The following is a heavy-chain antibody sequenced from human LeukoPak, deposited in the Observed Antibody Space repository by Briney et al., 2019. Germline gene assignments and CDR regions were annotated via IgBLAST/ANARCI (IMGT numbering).Heavy chain of an antibody. V-gene: IGHV3-49*04. CDR2: IRSKAYGGTT. J-gene: IGHJ4*02. CDR1: GFTFGDYA. CDR3: TRDLTKIVGAPY. D-gene: IGHD1-26*01. Sequence: PGGSLRLSCTASGFTFGDYAMSWVRQAPGKGLEWVGFIRSKAYGGTTEYAASVKGRFPISRDDSKSIAYLQMNSLKTEDTAVYYCTRDLTKIVGAPYWGQGTLVTVSS.